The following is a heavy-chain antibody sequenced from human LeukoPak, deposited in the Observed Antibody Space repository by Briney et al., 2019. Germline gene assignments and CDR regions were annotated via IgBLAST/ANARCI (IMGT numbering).Heavy chain of an antibody. Sequence: GGSLRLSCAASGFTFSSYAMSWVRQAPGKGLEWVSAISGSGGSTYYADSVKGRFTISRDNSKNTLYLQMNSLRAEDTAVYYCAKARDAAAGTKYYFDYWGQGTLVTVSS. CDR1: GFTFSSYA. CDR2: ISGSGGST. V-gene: IGHV3-23*01. CDR3: AKARDAAAGTKYYFDY. J-gene: IGHJ4*02. D-gene: IGHD6-13*01.